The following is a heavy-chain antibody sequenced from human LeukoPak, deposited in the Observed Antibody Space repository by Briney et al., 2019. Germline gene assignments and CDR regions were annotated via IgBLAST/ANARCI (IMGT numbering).Heavy chain of an antibody. Sequence: PGGSLRLSCAASGFTFSSYSMNWVRQAPGEGLEWVSSISSSSSYIYYADSVKGRFTISRDNAKNSLNLQMNSLRAEDTAVYYCARGPRVVVVAATPLFDYWGQGTLVTVSS. CDR1: GFTFSSYS. CDR2: ISSSSSYI. J-gene: IGHJ4*02. CDR3: ARGPRVVVVAATPLFDY. D-gene: IGHD2-15*01. V-gene: IGHV3-21*01.